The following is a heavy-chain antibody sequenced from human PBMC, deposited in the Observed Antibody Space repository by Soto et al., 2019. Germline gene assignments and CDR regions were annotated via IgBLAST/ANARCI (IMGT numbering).Heavy chain of an antibody. CDR2: IYYSGST. CDR1: GGSISSGGYY. J-gene: IGHJ5*02. D-gene: IGHD3-22*01. CDR3: ASVKKYCDSSGNWFDP. Sequence: SETLSLTCTVSGGSISSGGYYWSWIRQHPGKGLEWIGYIYYSGSTYYNPSLKSRVTISVDTSKNQFSLKLSSVTAADTAVYYCASVKKYCDSSGNWFDPWGQGTLVTVSS. V-gene: IGHV4-31*03.